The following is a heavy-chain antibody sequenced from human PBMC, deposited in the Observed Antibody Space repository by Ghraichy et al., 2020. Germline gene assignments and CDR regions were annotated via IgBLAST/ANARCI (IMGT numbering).Heavy chain of an antibody. Sequence: LSLTCTAPGSSISSYSMNWVRQTPGRGLEWVSFITSSSNLLYYADAVKGRFTISRDNAKNSVSLQMNSLRADDTGLYYCVREIGANSYGQGFDSWGQGTLVIVSS. V-gene: IGHV3-48*04. D-gene: IGHD5-18*01. CDR3: VREIGANSYGQGFDS. CDR2: ITSSSNLL. J-gene: IGHJ4*02. CDR1: GSSISSYS.